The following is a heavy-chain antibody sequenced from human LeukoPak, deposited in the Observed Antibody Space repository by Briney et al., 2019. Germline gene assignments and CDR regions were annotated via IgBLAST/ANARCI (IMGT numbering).Heavy chain of an antibody. CDR3: AREGNDYVWGSYDY. V-gene: IGHV1-18*01. CDR1: GYTFTSYD. J-gene: IGHJ4*02. D-gene: IGHD3-16*01. CDR2: ISAYNGNT. Sequence: GASVKVSCKASGYTFTSYDFDWVRQAPGQGLEWMGWISAYNGNTNYAQKLQGRVTMTTDTSTSTAYMELRSLRSDDTAVYYCAREGNDYVWGSYDYWGQGTLVTVSS.